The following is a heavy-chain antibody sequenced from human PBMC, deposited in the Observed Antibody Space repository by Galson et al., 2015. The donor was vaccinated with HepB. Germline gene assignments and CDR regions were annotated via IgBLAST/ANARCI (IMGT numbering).Heavy chain of an antibody. CDR2: IKQDGSEK. CDR1: GFTFSSYW. D-gene: IGHD2-2*01. V-gene: IGHV3-7*01. CDR3: ARRTVVVPAAIDWFDP. J-gene: IGHJ5*02. Sequence: SLRLSCAASGFTFSSYWMSWVRQAPGKGLEWVANIKQDGSEKYYVDSVKGRFTISRDNAKNSLYLQMNSLRAEDTAVYYCARRTVVVPAAIDWFDPWGQGTLVTVSS.